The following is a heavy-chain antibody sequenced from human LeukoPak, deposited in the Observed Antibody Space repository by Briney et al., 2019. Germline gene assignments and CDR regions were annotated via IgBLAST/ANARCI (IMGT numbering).Heavy chain of an antibody. CDR1: GYTSTIYG. J-gene: IGHJ4*02. CDR2: ISAYNGNT. D-gene: IGHD3-22*01. V-gene: IGHV1-18*01. CDR3: PRRSHYYDSSGWIGY. Sequence: GASLKASCKASGYTSTIYGISCVRHAPGQGVERMWSISAYNGNTNYAQKLQGRVTMTTDTSTNTAYMELRSLRSDDAAVYYCPRRSHYYDSSGWIGYWGQGTLVTVSS.